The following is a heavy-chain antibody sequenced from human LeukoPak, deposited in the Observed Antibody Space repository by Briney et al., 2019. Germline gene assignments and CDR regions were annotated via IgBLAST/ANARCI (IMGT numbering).Heavy chain of an antibody. D-gene: IGHD4-17*01. CDR2: VNNDGSSA. CDR3: ARGGDGAADY. CDR1: GFTFNKWW. V-gene: IGHV3-74*03. Sequence: GGSLRLSCDASGFTFNKWWMHWVRQAPGKGLVWVSYVNNDGSSATYADSVRGPFTISTDNAKNTVYLEINSLRAEDSAVYYCARGGDGAADYWGQGTLVTVSS. J-gene: IGHJ4*02.